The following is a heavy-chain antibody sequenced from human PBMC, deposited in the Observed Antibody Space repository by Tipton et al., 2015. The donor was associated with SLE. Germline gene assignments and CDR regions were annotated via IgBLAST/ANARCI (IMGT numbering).Heavy chain of an antibody. D-gene: IGHD3-22*01. Sequence: TLSLTCTVSGGSISSSSYYWGWIRQPPGKGLEWIGSIYYSGSTYYNPSLKSRVTISVDTSKNQFSLKLSSVTAADTAVYYCAGFQNYDSSGYYYEYYGMDVWGQGTTVTVSS. CDR2: IYYSGST. V-gene: IGHV4-39*07. CDR1: GGSISSSSYY. J-gene: IGHJ6*02. CDR3: AGFQNYDSSGYYYEYYGMDV.